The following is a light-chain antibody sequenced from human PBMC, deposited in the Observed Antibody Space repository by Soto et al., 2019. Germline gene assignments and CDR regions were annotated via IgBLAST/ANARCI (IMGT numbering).Light chain of an antibody. CDR1: QSVSSSY. V-gene: IGKV3-20*01. Sequence: EIVLTQSPGTLSLSPGERATLSCRASQSVSSSYLAWYQQKPGQAPRLLIYGASSVATGIPDRFSGSGSGTDFTLTISRLEPEDFAVYYCQQYGSSQTFGQGTKVEIK. J-gene: IGKJ1*01. CDR3: QQYGSSQT. CDR2: GAS.